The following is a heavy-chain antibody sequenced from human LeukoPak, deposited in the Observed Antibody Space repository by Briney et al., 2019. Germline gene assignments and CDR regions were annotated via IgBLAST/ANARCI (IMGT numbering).Heavy chain of an antibody. Sequence: SETLSLTCAVYGGSFSGYYWSWIRQPPGKGLELIGEINHSGSTNYNPSLKSRVTISVDTSKNQFSLKLSSVTAADTAVYYCARPQAARDAFDIWGQGTMVTVSS. CDR1: GGSFSGYY. CDR3: ARPQAARDAFDI. CDR2: INHSGST. V-gene: IGHV4-34*01. D-gene: IGHD6-6*01. J-gene: IGHJ3*02.